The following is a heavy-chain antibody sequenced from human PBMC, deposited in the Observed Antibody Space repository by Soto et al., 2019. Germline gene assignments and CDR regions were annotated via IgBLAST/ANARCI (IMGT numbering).Heavy chain of an antibody. CDR3: ARDDDYGDNGLDY. J-gene: IGHJ4*02. CDR2: IGSDGRRA. Sequence: QVQLVESGGGVVQPGGSLRLSCAASGFTFGRHGMHWVRQAPGKGLEWVAVIGSDGRRASYADSVKGRFTISRDNGQNTLYWQMNSLRGEETAVYYCARDDDYGDNGLDYWGQGTLVTVSS. V-gene: IGHV3-33*01. D-gene: IGHD4-17*01. CDR1: GFTFGRHG.